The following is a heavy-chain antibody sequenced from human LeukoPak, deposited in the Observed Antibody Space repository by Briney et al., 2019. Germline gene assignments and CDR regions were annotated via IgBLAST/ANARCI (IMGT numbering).Heavy chain of an antibody. CDR2: IGTASDT. CDR3: ARGPPRGKYYYMDV. Sequence: GGSLRLSCAASGFTFSSFDMHWVRQPAGQGLEGVSTIGTASDTYYPGSVEGRFTLSRDNAKNSLYLQMNSLTAGDTAVYYCARGPPRGKYYYMDVWGKGTTVTVSS. J-gene: IGHJ6*03. V-gene: IGHV3-13*01. CDR1: GFTFSSFD. D-gene: IGHD1-1*01.